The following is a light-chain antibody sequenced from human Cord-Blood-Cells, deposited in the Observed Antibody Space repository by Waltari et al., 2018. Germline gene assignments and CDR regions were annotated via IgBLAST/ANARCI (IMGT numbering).Light chain of an antibody. CDR2: GAS. V-gene: IGKV3-15*01. CDR1: QSVSSN. J-gene: IGKJ1*01. Sequence: RASQSVSSNLAWYQQKPGQAPRLLIDGASTRATGIPARFSGSGSGTEFTLTISSLQSEDFAVYYCQQYNNWWTFGQGTKVEIK. CDR3: QQYNNWWT.